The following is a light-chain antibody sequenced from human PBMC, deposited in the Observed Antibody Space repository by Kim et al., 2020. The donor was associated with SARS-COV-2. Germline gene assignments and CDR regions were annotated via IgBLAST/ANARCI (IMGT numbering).Light chain of an antibody. Sequence: PGGTVTLTCGSNTGTVTSDHYPFGFQQKPGQAPRTLIYDTDNRHSWTPARLSGSLLGGKAALTLSGARPEDEADCYCLLSYTSIRVFGGGTQLTVL. CDR3: LLSYTSIRV. CDR1: TGTVTSDHY. CDR2: DTD. V-gene: IGLV7-46*01. J-gene: IGLJ3*02.